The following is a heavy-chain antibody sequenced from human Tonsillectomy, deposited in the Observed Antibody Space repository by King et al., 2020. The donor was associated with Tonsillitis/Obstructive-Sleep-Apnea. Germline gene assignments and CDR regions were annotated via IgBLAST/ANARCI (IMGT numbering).Heavy chain of an antibody. CDR3: ARDHFMDV. V-gene: IGHV3-30*01. Sequence: VQLVESGGGVGQPGRSLRLSCAASGFTFRSYVMHWVRQAPGKGLECVADISNDGRDKQYVDSVKGRFTISRDNSKNTLYLQMNRLRAEDTAVYYCARDHFMDVWGKGTTVTVSS. CDR2: ISNDGRDK. CDR1: GFTFRSYV. J-gene: IGHJ6*03.